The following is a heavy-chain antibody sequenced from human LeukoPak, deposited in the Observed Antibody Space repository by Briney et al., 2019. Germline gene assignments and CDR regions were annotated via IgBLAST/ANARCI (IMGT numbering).Heavy chain of an antibody. CDR1: GFTFSSYG. V-gene: IGHV3-33*01. CDR3: ARDYYDSSGYFPDDFDI. D-gene: IGHD3-22*01. Sequence: GGSLRLSCAASGFTFSSYGMHWVRQAPGKGLEWVAVIWYDGSNKYYIDSVKGRFTISRDNSKNTLYLQMNSLRAEDTAVYYCARDYYDSSGYFPDDFDIWGQGSMVTVSS. J-gene: IGHJ3*02. CDR2: IWYDGSNK.